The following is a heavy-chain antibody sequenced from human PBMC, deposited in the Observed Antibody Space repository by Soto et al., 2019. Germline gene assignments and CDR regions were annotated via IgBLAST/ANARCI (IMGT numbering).Heavy chain of an antibody. V-gene: IGHV3-23*01. CDR3: AKATSVLAARPKNAFDI. Sequence: EVQLLESGGGLVQPGGSLRLSCAASGFTFSSYAMSWVRQAPGKGLEWVSAISGSGGSTYYADSVKGRFTISRDNSKNTLYLQMNSLRAEDTAVYYYAKATSVLAARPKNAFDIWGQGTMVTVSS. CDR1: GFTFSSYA. D-gene: IGHD6-6*01. CDR2: ISGSGGST. J-gene: IGHJ3*02.